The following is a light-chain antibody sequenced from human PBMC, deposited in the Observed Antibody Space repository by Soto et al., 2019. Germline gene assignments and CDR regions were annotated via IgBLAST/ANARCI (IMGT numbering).Light chain of an antibody. Sequence: EIVLTQSPATLSLSPGERATLSCRASQSISNYLVWYQQKPGQAPRLLIYDASNMATGIPARFSGSGSGTDFTLTISSLEPEDFAIYYCQQRSHWPPLTFGGGTKVEIK. J-gene: IGKJ4*01. CDR1: QSISNY. CDR2: DAS. V-gene: IGKV3-11*01. CDR3: QQRSHWPPLT.